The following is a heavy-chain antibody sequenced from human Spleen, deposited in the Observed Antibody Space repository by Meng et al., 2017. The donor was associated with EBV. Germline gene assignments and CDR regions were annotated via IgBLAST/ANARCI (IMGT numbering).Heavy chain of an antibody. CDR1: EFPFSTYG. Sequence: LPLLESGGGLVPPWVSLRLSCASSEFPFSTYGLPGVRPAPGKGLEWVSVISGRGDSTYYADSVEGRFTISRDNSKNTLYLQMNSLRPEDTAVYYCTRVWKWIEISIDLWGQGTLVTVSS. CDR2: ISGRGDST. CDR3: TRVWKWIEISIDL. D-gene: IGHD5-18*01. V-gene: IGHV3-23*01. J-gene: IGHJ5*02.